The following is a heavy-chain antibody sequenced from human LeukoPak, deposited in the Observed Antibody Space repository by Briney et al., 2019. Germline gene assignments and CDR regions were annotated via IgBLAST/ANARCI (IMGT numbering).Heavy chain of an antibody. V-gene: IGHV1-69*05. CDR1: GGTFSSYA. CDR2: IIPIFGTA. CDR3: ATSIVVVPAANADYYYYMDV. D-gene: IGHD2-2*01. Sequence: GSSVKVSCKASGGTFSSYAISWVRQAPGQGLGWMGGIIPIFGTANYAQKFQGRVTITTDESTSTAYMELSSLRSEDTAVYYCATSIVVVPAANADYYYYMDVWGKGTTVTVSS. J-gene: IGHJ6*03.